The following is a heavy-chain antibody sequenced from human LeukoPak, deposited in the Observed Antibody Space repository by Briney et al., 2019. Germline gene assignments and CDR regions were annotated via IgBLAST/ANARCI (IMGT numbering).Heavy chain of an antibody. J-gene: IGHJ4*02. CDR2: ISGSGGST. CDR1: GFTFSSYA. CDR3: AREYYDFWSGYYAY. D-gene: IGHD3-3*01. Sequence: GGSLRLSCAASGFTFSSYAMSWVRQAPGKGLEWVSAISGSGGSTYYADSVKGRFTISRDNSKNTLYLQMNSLRAEDTAVYYCAREYYDFWSGYYAYWGQGTLVTVSS. V-gene: IGHV3-23*01.